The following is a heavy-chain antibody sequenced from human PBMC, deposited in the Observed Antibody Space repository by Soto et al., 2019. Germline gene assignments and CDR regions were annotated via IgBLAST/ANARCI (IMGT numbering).Heavy chain of an antibody. D-gene: IGHD6-13*01. Sequence: QVQLVESGGGVVQPGRSLRLSCAASGFTFSSYGMHWVRQAPGKGLEWVAVISYDGSNKYYADSVKGRFTISRDNSKNTLYLQMNSLRAEDTAVYYCAKDQEAAAGLWGQGTLVTVSS. V-gene: IGHV3-30*18. J-gene: IGHJ4*02. CDR3: AKDQEAAAGL. CDR1: GFTFSSYG. CDR2: ISYDGSNK.